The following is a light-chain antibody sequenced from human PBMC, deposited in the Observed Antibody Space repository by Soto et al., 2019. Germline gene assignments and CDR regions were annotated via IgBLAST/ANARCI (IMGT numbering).Light chain of an antibody. CDR3: GTWDSNLSAVV. CDR1: NSNIGNDY. CDR2: DDN. Sequence: QSVLTQPPSVSAAPGQTVTISCSGSNSNIGNDYVSWYQHVPGTAPKLLIYDDNKRPSGIPDRFSGSKSGTSATLDIAGLQTGDEAEYYCGTWDSNLSAVVFGGGTKLTVL. J-gene: IGLJ2*01. V-gene: IGLV1-51*01.